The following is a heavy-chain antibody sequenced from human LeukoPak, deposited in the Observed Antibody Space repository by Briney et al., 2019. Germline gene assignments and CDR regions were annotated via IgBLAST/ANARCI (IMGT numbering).Heavy chain of an antibody. Sequence: PGGSLRLSCAASGFTFSNYPIHWVRQAPGRGLEFVSSIHSNGISTYYGNSVKGGFTISRDNAKNSLYLQMNSLRAEDTAVYYCARVLLQLWDHYFDYWGQGTLVTVSS. V-gene: IGHV3-64*01. CDR1: GFTFSNYP. CDR3: ARVLLQLWDHYFDY. J-gene: IGHJ4*02. D-gene: IGHD5-18*01. CDR2: IHSNGIST.